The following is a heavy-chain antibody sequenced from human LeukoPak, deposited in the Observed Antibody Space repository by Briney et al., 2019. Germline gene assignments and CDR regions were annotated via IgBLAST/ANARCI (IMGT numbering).Heavy chain of an antibody. J-gene: IGHJ4*02. Sequence: ASVKVSCKASGYIFTNYGISWVRQAPGQGLEWMGIINPSGGSTSYAQKFQGRVTMTRDMSTSTVYMELSSLRSEDTAVYYCARDPSSGWYGGFDYWGQGTLVTVSS. D-gene: IGHD6-19*01. CDR1: GYIFTNYG. V-gene: IGHV1-46*01. CDR2: INPSGGST. CDR3: ARDPSSGWYGGFDY.